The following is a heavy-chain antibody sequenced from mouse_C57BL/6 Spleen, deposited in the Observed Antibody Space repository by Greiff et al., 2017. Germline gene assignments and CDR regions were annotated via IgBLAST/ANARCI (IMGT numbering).Heavy chain of an antibody. Sequence: EVKLVESGGGLVKPGGSLKLSCAASGFTFSDYGMHWVRQAPEKGLEWVAYISSGSSTIYYADTVKGRFTISRDNAKNTLSLQMTSLRSEDTAMYYCARPYYYGSSPYYAMDYWGQGTSVTVSS. D-gene: IGHD1-1*01. V-gene: IGHV5-17*01. CDR2: ISSGSSTI. J-gene: IGHJ4*01. CDR3: ARPYYYGSSPYYAMDY. CDR1: GFTFSDYG.